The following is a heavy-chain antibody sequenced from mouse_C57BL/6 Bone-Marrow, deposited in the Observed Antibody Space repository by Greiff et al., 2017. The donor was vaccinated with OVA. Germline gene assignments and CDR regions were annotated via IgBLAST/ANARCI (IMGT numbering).Heavy chain of an antibody. V-gene: IGHV1-64*01. Sequence: VQVVESGAELVKPGASVKLSCKASGYTFTSYWMHWVKQRPGQGLEWIGMIHPNSGSTNYNEKFKSKATLTVDKSSSTAYMQLSSLTSEDSAVYYCARERGVSFDYWGQGTTLTVSS. CDR2: IHPNSGST. J-gene: IGHJ2*01. CDR1: GYTFTSYW. CDR3: ARERGVSFDY. D-gene: IGHD6-2*01.